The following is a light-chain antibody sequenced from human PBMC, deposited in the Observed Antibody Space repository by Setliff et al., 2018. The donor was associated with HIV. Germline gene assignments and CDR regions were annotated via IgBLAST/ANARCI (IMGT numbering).Light chain of an antibody. Sequence: SALTQPASVSGSPGQSITVSCTGTNSDLGSYNLVSWYQQHPGKAPKLLIYEGSKRPSGVSNRFSGSKSGTTASLTISGLQAEDEADYYCSSYTPTTTVYVFGTGTKVTVL. J-gene: IGLJ1*01. CDR2: EGS. CDR1: NSDLGSYNL. CDR3: SSYTPTTTVYV. V-gene: IGLV2-23*01.